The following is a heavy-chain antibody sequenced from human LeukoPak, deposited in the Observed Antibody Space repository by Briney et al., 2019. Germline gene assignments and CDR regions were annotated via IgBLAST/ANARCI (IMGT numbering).Heavy chain of an antibody. Sequence: GGSLRLSCAASGFTLTNYAMSWVRQAPGKGLEWVSSINPSSGNTYYADSVKGRFTIFRDNSKNTLYLQMNSLRAEDTAVYYCAKEHMAAAVYYFDYWGQGTLVTVSS. CDR2: INPSSGNT. V-gene: IGHV3-23*01. D-gene: IGHD2-15*01. CDR3: AKEHMAAAVYYFDY. CDR1: GFTLTNYA. J-gene: IGHJ4*02.